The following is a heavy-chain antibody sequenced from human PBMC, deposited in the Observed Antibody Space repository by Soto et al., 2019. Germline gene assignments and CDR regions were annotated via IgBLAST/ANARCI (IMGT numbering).Heavy chain of an antibody. CDR1: GGSFSGYY. D-gene: IGHD1-1*01. Sequence: WATLALTCAVYGGSFSGYYWSWIRQPPGKGLEWIGEINHSGSTNYNPSLKSRVTISVDTSKNQFSLKLSSVTAADTAVYYCARLNVRGEDGYKLGLDPWGQGTLVTVSS. CDR2: INHSGST. J-gene: IGHJ5*02. CDR3: ARLNVRGEDGYKLGLDP. V-gene: IGHV4-34*01.